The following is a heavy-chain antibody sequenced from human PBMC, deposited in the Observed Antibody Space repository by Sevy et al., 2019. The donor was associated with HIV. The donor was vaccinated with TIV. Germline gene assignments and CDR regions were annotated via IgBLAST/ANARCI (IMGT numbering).Heavy chain of an antibody. CDR3: ARDFTIFGVVSGIDY. CDR1: GFTFSSFG. V-gene: IGHV3-21*01. D-gene: IGHD3-3*01. Sequence: GGSLRLSCAASGFTFSSFGMHWVRQAPGKGLEWLSSISDDSRYIYYSDSVKGRFTISRANAKSSLYLQMNSLRVVDTAIYYCARDFTIFGVVSGIDYWGQGNLVTVSS. CDR2: ISDDSRYI. J-gene: IGHJ4*02.